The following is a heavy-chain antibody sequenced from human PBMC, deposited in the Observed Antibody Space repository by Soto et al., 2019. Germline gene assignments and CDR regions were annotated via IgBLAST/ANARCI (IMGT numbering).Heavy chain of an antibody. D-gene: IGHD2-15*01. J-gene: IGHJ6*02. CDR1: GGSVSSGSYY. CDR2: IYYSGST. Sequence: PSETLSLTCTVSGGSVSSGSYYWSWIRQPPGKGLEWIGYIYYSGSTNYNPSLKSRVTISVDTSKNQFSLKLSSVTAADTAVYYCARDLGYCSGGSCYNSYYGMDVWGQGTTVTVSS. V-gene: IGHV4-61*01. CDR3: ARDLGYCSGGSCYNSYYGMDV.